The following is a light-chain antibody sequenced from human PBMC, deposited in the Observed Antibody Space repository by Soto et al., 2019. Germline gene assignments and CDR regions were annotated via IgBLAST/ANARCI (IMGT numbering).Light chain of an antibody. Sequence: EIVLTQSPATLSXSPGERATLSCRASQSVSSYLAWYQQKPGQAPRLLIYDASNRATGIPARFSGSGSGTDFTLTISSLEPEDFAVYYCQQRSNWPPVLTFGGGTKVEIK. CDR1: QSVSSY. CDR3: QQRSNWPPVLT. J-gene: IGKJ4*01. V-gene: IGKV3-11*01. CDR2: DAS.